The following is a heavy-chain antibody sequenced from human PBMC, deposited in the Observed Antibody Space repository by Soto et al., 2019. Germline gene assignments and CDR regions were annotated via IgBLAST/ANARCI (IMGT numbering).Heavy chain of an antibody. CDR1: GDTFKNCV. D-gene: IGHD1-1*01. CDR2: IIPLFGTT. J-gene: IGHJ6*02. V-gene: IGHV1-69*01. Sequence: QVQVVQSGVEVRRPGSSVKVSCKSSGDTFKNCVISWVRQAPGRGLEWMGGIIPLFGTTDFAQRFQGRLTITTDESTTTAYMEPSRLRSEDTATYYCAADLGFWKVSVVWGQGTTVIVSS. CDR3: AADLGFWKVSVV.